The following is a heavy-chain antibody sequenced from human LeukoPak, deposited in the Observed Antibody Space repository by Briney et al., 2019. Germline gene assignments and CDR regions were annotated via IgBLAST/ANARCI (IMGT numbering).Heavy chain of an antibody. CDR1: GGSFSGYY. CDR3: TRQGSLGTSGYDY. Sequence: SETLSLTCAVYGGSFSGYYWSWIRQPPGKGLEWIGEINHSGSTNYSPSLKSRVTISVDTSKNQFSLKLSSVTAADTAVYYCTRQGSLGTSGYDYWGQGTLVTVSS. V-gene: IGHV4-34*01. CDR2: INHSGST. D-gene: IGHD1-7*01. J-gene: IGHJ4*02.